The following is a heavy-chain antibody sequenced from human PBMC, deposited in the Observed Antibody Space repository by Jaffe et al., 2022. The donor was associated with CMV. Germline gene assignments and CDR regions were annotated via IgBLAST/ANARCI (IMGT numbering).Heavy chain of an antibody. CDR3: ARDKGVGGGTAIPGAFDI. CDR1: GGTFSSYA. J-gene: IGHJ3*02. Sequence: QVQLVQSGAEVKKPGSSVKVSCKASGGTFSSYAISWVRQAPGQGLEWMGGIIPIFGTANYAQKFQGRVTITADESTSTAYMELSSLRSEDTAVYYCARDKGVGGGTAIPGAFDIWGQGTMVTVSS. D-gene: IGHD5-18*01. V-gene: IGHV1-69*01. CDR2: IIPIFGTA.